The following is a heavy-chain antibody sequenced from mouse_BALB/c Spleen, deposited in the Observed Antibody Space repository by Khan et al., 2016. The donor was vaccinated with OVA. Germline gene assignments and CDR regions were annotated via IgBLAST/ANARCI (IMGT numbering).Heavy chain of an antibody. D-gene: IGHD1-2*01. Sequence: QVQLQQSGAELVKPGASVKLSCKASGYTFTSYDINWVRQRPEQGLEWIGWIFPGDDSTKYNEKFKGKATLTSDKSSSTAYMQLSRLTSEDSAVYFCSRHYYVRLLYWYFDVWGSGTTVTVSS. V-gene: IGHV1-85*01. J-gene: IGHJ1*01. CDR2: IFPGDDST. CDR1: GYTFTSYD. CDR3: SRHYYVRLLYWYFDV.